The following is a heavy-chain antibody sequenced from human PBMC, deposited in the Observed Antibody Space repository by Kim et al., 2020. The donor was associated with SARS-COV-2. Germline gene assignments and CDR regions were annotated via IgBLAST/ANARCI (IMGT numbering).Heavy chain of an antibody. Sequence: GESLKISCKGSDNRFSIYWIGWARQMPGKGLEWMGIIFPGDSDVRYSPSFQGQVTISVDTSINTAYLHWSTLKASDTAMYYCARSARSGNWFESWGQGTLVTVSS. V-gene: IGHV5-51*01. J-gene: IGHJ5*01. D-gene: IGHD6-19*01. CDR3: ARSARSGNWFES. CDR1: DNRFSIYW. CDR2: IFPGDSDV.